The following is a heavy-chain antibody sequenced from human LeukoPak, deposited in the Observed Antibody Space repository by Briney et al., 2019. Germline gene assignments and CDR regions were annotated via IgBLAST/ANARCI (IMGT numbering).Heavy chain of an antibody. J-gene: IGHJ4*02. Sequence: PETLSLTCTVSGGSISSYYWSWIRQPPGKGLEWIGYIYYTGSTKYNPSLKSRVTISVDSSEKQLSLKVTSVTAADTAVYFCAGGFDRSKMTYWGQGTLVTVSS. D-gene: IGHD3-16*01. CDR1: GGSISSYY. CDR3: AGGFDRSKMTY. CDR2: IYYTGST. V-gene: IGHV4-59*12.